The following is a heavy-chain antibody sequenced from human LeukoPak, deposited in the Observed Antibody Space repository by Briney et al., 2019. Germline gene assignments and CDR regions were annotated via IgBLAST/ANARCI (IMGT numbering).Heavy chain of an antibody. CDR3: ARGAHFDDYGGGYFDY. J-gene: IGHJ4*02. Sequence: GGSLRLSCIGSEFTFSPYTMNWVRQAPGRGLEWVSSISSSSSYIYYSVSVKGRFTISRDNSKNTLYLQMNSLKAEDTAVYYCARGAHFDDYGGGYFDYWGQGTLVTVSS. CDR1: EFTFSPYT. V-gene: IGHV3-21*01. CDR2: ISSSSSYI. D-gene: IGHD4-23*01.